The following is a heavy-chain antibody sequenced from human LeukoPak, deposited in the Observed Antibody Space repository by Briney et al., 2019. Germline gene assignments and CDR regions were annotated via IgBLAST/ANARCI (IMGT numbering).Heavy chain of an antibody. J-gene: IGHJ5*02. V-gene: IGHV4-34*01. D-gene: IGHD2-2*01. CDR1: GGSFSGYY. CDR2: IYYSGST. Sequence: SETLSLTCAVYGGSFSGYYWGWIRQPPGKGLEWIGSIYYSGSTYYNPSLKSRVTISVDTSKNQFSLKLSSVTAADTAVYYCAREDIVVVPAAIRSPGNWFDPWGQGTLVTVSS. CDR3: AREDIVVVPAAIRSPGNWFDP.